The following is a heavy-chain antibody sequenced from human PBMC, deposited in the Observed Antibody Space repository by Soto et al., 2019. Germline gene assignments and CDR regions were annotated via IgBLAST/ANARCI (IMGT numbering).Heavy chain of an antibody. D-gene: IGHD6-13*01. CDR3: ARLNGYSRTSSGMDV. CDR1: GGSISGSSYY. Sequence: SETLSLTCTVSGGSISGSSYYWGWIRQPPGKGLEWIGSIYYSGSTYYNPSLKSRVTISVDTSKNQFSLKLSSVTAADTAVYYCARLNGYSRTSSGMDVWGQGTTVTVSS. V-gene: IGHV4-39*01. J-gene: IGHJ6*02. CDR2: IYYSGST.